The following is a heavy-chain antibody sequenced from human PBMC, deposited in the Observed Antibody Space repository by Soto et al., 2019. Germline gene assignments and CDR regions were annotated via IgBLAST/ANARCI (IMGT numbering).Heavy chain of an antibody. CDR3: AREYYGSGSYYLDDYYYYGMDV. CDR1: GFTVRSNY. CDR2: IYSGGST. D-gene: IGHD3-10*01. V-gene: IGHV3-66*01. Sequence: GGSLRLSCAASGFTVRSNYMSWVRQAPGKGLEWVSVIYSGGSTYYADSVKGRFTISRDNSKNTLYLQMNSLRAEDTAVYYCAREYYGSGSYYLDDYYYYGMDVWGQGTTVTVSS. J-gene: IGHJ6*02.